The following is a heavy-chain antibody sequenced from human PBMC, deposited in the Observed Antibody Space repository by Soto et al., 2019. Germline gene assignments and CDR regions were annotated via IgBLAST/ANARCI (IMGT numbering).Heavy chain of an antibody. CDR1: GYTFTTYY. Sequence: VQLVQSGAEVKKPGASVKVSCKASGYTFTTYYMHWVRQAPGQGPEWMGIISPDGGRTSYAQKVQGRGTMTRDTSSSTLCMELSSLRSADRAVYYCATRDPGHYWGQGTLVTVSS. J-gene: IGHJ4*02. V-gene: IGHV1-46*04. CDR3: ATRDPGHY. CDR2: ISPDGGRT.